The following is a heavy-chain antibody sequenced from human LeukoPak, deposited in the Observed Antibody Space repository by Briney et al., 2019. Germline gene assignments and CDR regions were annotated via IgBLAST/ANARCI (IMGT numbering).Heavy chain of an antibody. J-gene: IGHJ3*02. CDR1: GFTFSSYG. D-gene: IGHD3-22*01. CDR3: AKDLRTRYDSSGYYPNDAFDI. CDR2: IRYDGSNK. Sequence: GGSLRLSCAASGFTFSSYGMHWVRQAPGKGLEWVAFIRYDGSNKYYADSVKGRFTISRDNSKNTLYLQMNSLRAEDTAVYYCAKDLRTRYDSSGYYPNDAFDIWGQGTMVTVSS. V-gene: IGHV3-30*02.